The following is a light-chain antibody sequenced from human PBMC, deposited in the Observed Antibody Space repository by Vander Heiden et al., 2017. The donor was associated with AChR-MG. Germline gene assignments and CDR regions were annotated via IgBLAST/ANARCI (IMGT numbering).Light chain of an antibody. CDR1: SSDGGTSNF. CDR3: CSYAGSRTWV. V-gene: IGLV2-23*01. Sequence: QSALTQPASVSGSPGQSITISCTGTSSDGGTSNFVSWYQQQPGKAPRLMIYEGTKRPSGVSDRFSGSKSGDTASLTISGRQAEDEAKYYCCSYAGSRTWVFGGGTRVTVL. CDR2: EGT. J-gene: IGLJ3*02.